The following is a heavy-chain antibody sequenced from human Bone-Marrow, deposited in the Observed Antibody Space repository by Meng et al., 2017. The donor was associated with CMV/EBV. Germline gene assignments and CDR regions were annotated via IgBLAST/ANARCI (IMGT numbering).Heavy chain of an antibody. D-gene: IGHD2-2*01. Sequence: GGSLRLSCAASGFTFSSYSMNWVRQAPGKGLEWVSSISSSSSYIYYADSVKGRFTISRENAKNSLYLQMNSLRAEDTAVYYCARGYCSSTSCYFWVDVWGEGTTVTVSS. CDR2: ISSSSSYI. CDR1: GFTFSSYS. CDR3: ARGYCSSTSCYFWVDV. V-gene: IGHV3-21*01. J-gene: IGHJ6*04.